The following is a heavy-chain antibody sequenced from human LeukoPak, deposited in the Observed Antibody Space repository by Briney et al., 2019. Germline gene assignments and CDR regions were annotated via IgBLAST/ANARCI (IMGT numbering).Heavy chain of an antibody. J-gene: IGHJ5*02. CDR3: ARASWTDWFDP. D-gene: IGHD3/OR15-3a*01. CDR1: GGSFSGYY. Sequence: SETLSLTCAVYGGSFSGYYWSWIRQPPGKGLEWIGEINHSGSTNYNPSLKSRVTISVDTSKNQFSLKLSSVTAADTAAYYCARASWTDWFDPWGQGTLVTVSS. CDR2: INHSGST. V-gene: IGHV4-34*01.